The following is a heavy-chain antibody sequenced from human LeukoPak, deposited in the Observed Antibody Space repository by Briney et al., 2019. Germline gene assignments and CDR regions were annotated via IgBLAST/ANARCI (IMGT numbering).Heavy chain of an antibody. CDR3: ASDGSYDYVWGSYRHNWFDP. CDR2: ISSSSSYI. CDR1: GVAFDSHG. V-gene: IGHV3-21*01. Sequence: GGSLRLSCAASGVAFDSHGMHWVRQAPGKGLEWVSSISSSSSYIYYADSVKGRFTISRDNAKNSLYLQMNSLRAEDTAVYYCASDGSYDYVWGSYRHNWFDPWGQGTLVTVSS. D-gene: IGHD3-16*02. J-gene: IGHJ5*02.